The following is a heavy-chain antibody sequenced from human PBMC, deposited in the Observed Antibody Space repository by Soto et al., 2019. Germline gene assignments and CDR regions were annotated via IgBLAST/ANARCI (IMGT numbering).Heavy chain of an antibody. J-gene: IGHJ5*02. CDR2: MKPDSGNT. CDR3: ARMNYDQDNSGNWFDP. Sequence: ASVKVSCKASGYTFTSYDINWVRQAPGQGLEWMGWMKPDSGNTGYAQKFQGRITMTRNTSISTAYMDLSSLRSDDTAVYFCARMNYDQDNSGNWFDPWGQGTRVTVSS. V-gene: IGHV1-8*01. CDR1: GYTFTSYD. D-gene: IGHD3-22*01.